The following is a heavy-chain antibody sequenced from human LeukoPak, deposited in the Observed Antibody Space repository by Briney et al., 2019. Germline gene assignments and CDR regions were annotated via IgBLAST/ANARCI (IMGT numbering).Heavy chain of an antibody. D-gene: IGHD6-19*01. V-gene: IGHV3-30-3*02. J-gene: IGHJ6*02. CDR2: ISYDGSNK. Sequence: GGSLRLSCAASGFTFSSYAMHWVRQAPGKGLEWVAVISYDGSNKYYADSVKGRFTISRDNSKNTLYLQMNSLRAEDTAVYYCAKTSGPNLYYYGMDVWGQGTTVTVSS. CDR3: AKTSGPNLYYYGMDV. CDR1: GFTFSSYA.